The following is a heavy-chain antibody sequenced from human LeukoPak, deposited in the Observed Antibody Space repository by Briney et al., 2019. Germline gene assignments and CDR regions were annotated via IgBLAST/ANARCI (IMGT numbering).Heavy chain of an antibody. V-gene: IGHV4-59*11. D-gene: IGHD5-12*01. CDR3: ARCGSDFDY. Sequence: SETLSLTCTVSGGSISTHYWSWIRQPPGKGLEWIGYIYYSGSTNYNPSLKSRVTISVDTSKNQVSLRLSSVTAADTAVYYCARCGSDFDYWGQGTLVTVSS. CDR2: IYYSGST. J-gene: IGHJ4*02. CDR1: GGSISTHY.